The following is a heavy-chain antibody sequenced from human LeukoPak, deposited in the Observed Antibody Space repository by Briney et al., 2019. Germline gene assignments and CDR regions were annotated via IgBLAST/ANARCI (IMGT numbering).Heavy chain of an antibody. CDR1: GGSISSNNYY. V-gene: IGHV4-39*01. J-gene: IGHJ4*02. Sequence: SETLSLTCTVSGGSISSNNYYWGWIRQPPGKGLEWVGTIYYSRNTDYNPSLKSRVTISVDTSKNQFSLKLTSVTAADTAVYYCARPGDYWGQGTLVTVPS. CDR3: ARPGDY. CDR2: IYYSRNT.